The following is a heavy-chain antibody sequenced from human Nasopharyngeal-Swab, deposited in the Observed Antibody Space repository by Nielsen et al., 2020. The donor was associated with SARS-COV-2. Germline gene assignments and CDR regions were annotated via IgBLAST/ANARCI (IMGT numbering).Heavy chain of an antibody. CDR1: GFTFSSYA. D-gene: IGHD6-13*01. CDR2: ISGSGGST. V-gene: IGHV3-23*01. J-gene: IGHJ4*02. Sequence: GGSLRLSCAASGFTFSSYAMSWVRQAPGKGLEWVSAISGSGGSTYYADSVKGRFTISRDNSKNTLYLQMNSLGAEDTAVYYCAILSSSWYNYWGQGTLVTVSS. CDR3: AILSSSWYNY.